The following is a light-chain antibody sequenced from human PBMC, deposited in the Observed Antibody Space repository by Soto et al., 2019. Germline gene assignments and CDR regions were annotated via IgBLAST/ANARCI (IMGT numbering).Light chain of an antibody. V-gene: IGLV1-51*02. CDR1: SSNIGSYS. CDR2: ENN. CDR3: GAWDRSLTGGV. Sequence: QSVLTQPPSVSAAPGQKVTISCSGSSSNIGSYSVYWYQQLPGSAPKLLIHENNKRPSGIPDRFSGSKSGTSATLGITGLQAGDEADYYCGAWDRSLTGGVFGGGTKLTVL. J-gene: IGLJ3*02.